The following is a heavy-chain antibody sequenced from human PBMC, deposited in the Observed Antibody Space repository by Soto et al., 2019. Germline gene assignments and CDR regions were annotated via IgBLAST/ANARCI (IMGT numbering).Heavy chain of an antibody. CDR2: INPTGGTT. V-gene: IGHV1-46*01. CDR1: GYTFTNYY. Sequence: ASVKVSCKASGYTFTNYYMAWVRQAPGQGLEWMGIINPTGGTTTYTQKFQGRVTMTRDTSTTTVYMELSSLRSEDMAIYYCARDFGGGYTYFDYWGQGTLVTVSS. D-gene: IGHD5-18*01. J-gene: IGHJ4*02. CDR3: ARDFGGGYTYFDY.